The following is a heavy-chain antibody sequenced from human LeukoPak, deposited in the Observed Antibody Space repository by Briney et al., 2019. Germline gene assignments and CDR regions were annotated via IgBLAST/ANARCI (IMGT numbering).Heavy chain of an antibody. J-gene: IGHJ6*02. CDR1: GLPFISYG. D-gene: IGHD6-6*01. CDR3: AKDRSIAARGYYYYGMDV. V-gene: IGHV3-30*18. Sequence: GGSLELSCAPLGLPFISYGMHWVRQAPAKGLEWVAVISYDGSNKYYADSVKGRFTISRDNSKNTLYLQMNSLRAEDTAVYYCAKDRSIAARGYYYYGMDVWGQGTRVTVSS. CDR2: ISYDGSNK.